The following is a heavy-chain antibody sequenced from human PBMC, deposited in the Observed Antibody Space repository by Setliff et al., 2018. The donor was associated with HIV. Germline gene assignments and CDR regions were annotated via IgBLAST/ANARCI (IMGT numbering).Heavy chain of an antibody. CDR3: VSLPASYDFWIGDYWDWYFDV. CDR2: IYYSGST. V-gene: IGHV4-39*01. CDR1: GGSISSSSYY. J-gene: IGHJ2*01. D-gene: IGHD3-3*01. Sequence: SETLSLTCIVSGGSISSSSYYWGWVRQPPGKGLEWIASIYYSGSTYYNPPLKSRVTISVDTSNNQFSLKLNSVTAADTAVYYCVSLPASYDFWIGDYWDWYFDVWGRGTLVTVSS.